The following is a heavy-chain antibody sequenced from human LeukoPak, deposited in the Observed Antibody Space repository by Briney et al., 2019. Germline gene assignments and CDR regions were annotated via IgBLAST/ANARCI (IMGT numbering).Heavy chain of an antibody. CDR2: IYYSGST. CDR3: ARVVVAATYYFDY. CDR1: GGSISSGDYC. V-gene: IGHV4-30-4*01. Sequence: PSQTLSLTCTVSGGSISSGDYCWSWIRQPPGKGLEWIGYIYYSGSTYYNPSLKSRVTISVDTSKNQFSLKLSSVTAADTAVYYCARVVVAATYYFDYWGQGTLVTVSS. J-gene: IGHJ4*02. D-gene: IGHD2-15*01.